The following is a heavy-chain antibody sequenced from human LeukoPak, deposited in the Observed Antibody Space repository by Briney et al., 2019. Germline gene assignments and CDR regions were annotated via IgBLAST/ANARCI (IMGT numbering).Heavy chain of an antibody. CDR3: ERGSPFDWLPYDAFDI. J-gene: IGHJ3*02. CDR2: INHSGST. D-gene: IGHD3-9*01. V-gene: IGHV4-34*01. CDR1: GGSFSGYY. Sequence: SETLSLTCAVYGGSFSGYYWSWIRQPPGKGLEWIGEINHSGSTNYNPPLKSRVTISVDTSKNQFSLKLSSVTAADTAVYYCERGSPFDWLPYDAFDIWGQGTMVTVSS.